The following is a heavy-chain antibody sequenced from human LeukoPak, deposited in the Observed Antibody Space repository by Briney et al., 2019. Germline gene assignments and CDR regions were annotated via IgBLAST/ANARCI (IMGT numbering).Heavy chain of an antibody. J-gene: IGHJ4*02. CDR1: GFTFSSYS. CDR2: VSSSSSYI. CDR3: ARDAVPYSSSSVFDY. Sequence: GGSLRLSCAASGFTFSSYSMNWVRQAPGKGLEWVSFVSSSSSYIYYADSVEGRFTISGDNAKNSLYLQMNSLRAEDTAVYYCARDAVPYSSSSVFDYWGQGTLVTVSS. D-gene: IGHD6-6*01. V-gene: IGHV3-21*01.